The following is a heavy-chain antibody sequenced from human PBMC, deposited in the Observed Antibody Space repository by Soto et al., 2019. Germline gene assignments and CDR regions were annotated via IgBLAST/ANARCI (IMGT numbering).Heavy chain of an antibody. CDR3: ARDRGYDAHDYYYNAMDV. CDR2: IRGFSPYT. V-gene: IGHV3-21*01. D-gene: IGHD2-15*01. J-gene: IGHJ6*02. Sequence: EVQLVESGGGLVKPGGSLRLSCISSGFTFRTYTMNWVRQAPGKGLEWVSGIRGFSPYTFYAESVKGRFTISRDNAKNSLYLQMHSLRAEDTAVYYCARDRGYDAHDYYYNAMDVCGQGTTVTVSS. CDR1: GFTFRTYT.